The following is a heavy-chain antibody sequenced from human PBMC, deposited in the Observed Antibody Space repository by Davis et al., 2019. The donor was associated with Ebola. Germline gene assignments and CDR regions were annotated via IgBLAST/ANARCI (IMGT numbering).Heavy chain of an antibody. J-gene: IGHJ4*02. Sequence: GESLKISCAASGFTVSSNYMSWVRQAPGKGLEWVSVIYSGGSTYYADSVKGRFTVSRDSSKNTLFLQMNSLRAEDTAVYYCAGGSSSSWSLYGYWGQGTLVTVSS. D-gene: IGHD6-13*01. CDR2: IYSGGST. V-gene: IGHV3-66*01. CDR3: AGGSSSSWSLYGY. CDR1: GFTVSSNY.